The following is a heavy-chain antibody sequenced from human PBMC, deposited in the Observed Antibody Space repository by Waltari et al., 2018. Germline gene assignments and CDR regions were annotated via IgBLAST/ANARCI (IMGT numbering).Heavy chain of an antibody. CDR2: TYHSGTT. CDR1: GGSIGRSKYY. V-gene: IGHV4-39*01. Sequence: QLQLQASGPGLVKASETLSLTCKVSGGSIGRSKYYWGWIRQPPGKGLEWIGNTYHSGTTYYNPSLKSRVAISVDTSKNQFSLKVSSMTATDTAIYYCARQDFWSGYYTIDYWGQGTLVTVSS. CDR3: ARQDFWSGYYTIDY. D-gene: IGHD3-3*01. J-gene: IGHJ4*02.